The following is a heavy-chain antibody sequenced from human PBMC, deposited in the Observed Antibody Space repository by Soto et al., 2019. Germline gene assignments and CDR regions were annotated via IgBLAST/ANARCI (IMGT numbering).Heavy chain of an antibody. J-gene: IGHJ6*01. CDR2: LYYSGST. D-gene: IGHD1-26*01. CDR1: GGSVSSGSYY. Sequence: SETLCLTCTVSGGSVSSGSYYWSWIRQPSGKGLEWIGCLYYSGSTNYHHSLKSRVTISVDTSKGQFSLKLSSVTAADTAVYDCSRGSAGRYNKLSGMYVWGQGTTVTIAS. CDR3: SRGSAGRYNKLSGMYV. V-gene: IGHV4-61*01.